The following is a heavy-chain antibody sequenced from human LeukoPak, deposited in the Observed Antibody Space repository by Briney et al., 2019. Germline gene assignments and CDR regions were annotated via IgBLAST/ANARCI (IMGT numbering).Heavy chain of an antibody. J-gene: IGHJ6*03. D-gene: IGHD3-3*01. CDR1: GGSIRSTSYY. CDR3: GRLFYDFWGGHYYYYMDV. CDR2: IDYSWST. Sequence: KSSETLSLTCTVSGGSIRSTSYYWGGIRQPPGKGLEWIGSIDYSWSTYYNPSLNSRVTIFVDKSKNQFSLKLGSVTAADTAVYYCGRLFYDFWGGHYYYYMDVWGKGTTVTVSS. V-gene: IGHV4-39*01.